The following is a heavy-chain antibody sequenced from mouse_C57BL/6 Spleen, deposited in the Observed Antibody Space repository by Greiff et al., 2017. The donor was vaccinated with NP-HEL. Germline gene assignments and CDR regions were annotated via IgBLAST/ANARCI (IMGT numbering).Heavy chain of an antibody. CDR1: GYAFSSYW. CDR3: AALYDYDGYFDV. D-gene: IGHD2-4*01. Sequence: QVQLKESGAELVKPGASVKISCKASGYAFSSYWMNWVKQRPGKGLEWIGQIYPGDGDTNYNGKFKGKATLTADKSSSTAYMQLSSLTSEDSAVYFCAALYDYDGYFDVWGTGTTVTVSS. CDR2: IYPGDGDT. V-gene: IGHV1-80*01. J-gene: IGHJ1*03.